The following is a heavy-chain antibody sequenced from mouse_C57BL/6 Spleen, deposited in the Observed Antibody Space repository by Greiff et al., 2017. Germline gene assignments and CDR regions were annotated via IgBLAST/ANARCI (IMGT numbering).Heavy chain of an antibody. CDR3: ARGGDDGYCYFDY. Sequence: QVQLQQSGPELVKPGASVKISCKASGYAFSSSWMNWVKQRPGKGLEWIGRIYPGDGDTNYNGKFKGKATLTADKSSSTAYMQLSSLTSEDSAVYFCARGGDDGYCYFDYWGQGTTLTVSS. J-gene: IGHJ2*01. CDR1: GYAFSSSW. CDR2: IYPGDGDT. V-gene: IGHV1-82*01. D-gene: IGHD2-3*01.